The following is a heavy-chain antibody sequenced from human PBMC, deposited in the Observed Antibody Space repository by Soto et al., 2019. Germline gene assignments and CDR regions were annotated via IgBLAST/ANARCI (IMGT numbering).Heavy chain of an antibody. J-gene: IGHJ5*01. V-gene: IGHV4-34*01. CDR1: GGSFSGYY. CDR2: INHSVNT. D-gene: IGHD6-13*01. CDR3: ARHHVRGRTIAGAVDF. Sequence: SETLSLTCAVYGGSFSGYYWSWIRQPPGKGLEWIGEINHSVNTNYNPSLKSRVTISVDTSKNQLFLNLSSVTAADTAMYYCARHHVRGRTIAGAVDFWGQGTLVTVSS.